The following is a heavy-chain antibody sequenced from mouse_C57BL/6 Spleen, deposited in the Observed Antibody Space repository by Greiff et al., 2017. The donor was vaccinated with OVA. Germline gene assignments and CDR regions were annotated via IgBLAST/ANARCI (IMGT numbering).Heavy chain of an antibody. CDR1: GYTFTDYY. J-gene: IGHJ2*01. D-gene: IGHD3-2*02. CDR3: ARGLDSSGYVDYFDY. CDR2: INPYNGGT. Sequence: EVKLMESGPVLVKPGASVKMSCKASGYTFTDYYMNWVKQSHGKSLEWIGVINPYNGGTSYNQKFKGKATLTVDKSSSTAYMELNSLTSEDSAVYYCARGLDSSGYVDYFDYWGQGTTLTVSS. V-gene: IGHV1-19*01.